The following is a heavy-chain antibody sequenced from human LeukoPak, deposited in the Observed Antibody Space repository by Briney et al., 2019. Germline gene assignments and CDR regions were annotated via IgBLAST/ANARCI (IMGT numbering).Heavy chain of an antibody. CDR3: ARGPNYVWGSYRYFDY. Sequence: SETLSLTCTVSGGSVSSGSYYWSWIRQPPGKGLEWIGYIDYSGSTNYNPSLKSRLTISVDTSKNQFSLKLSSVTAADTAVYYCARGPNYVWGSYRYFDYWGQGTLVTVSS. CDR1: GGSVSSGSYY. V-gene: IGHV4-61*01. CDR2: IDYSGST. D-gene: IGHD3-16*02. J-gene: IGHJ4*02.